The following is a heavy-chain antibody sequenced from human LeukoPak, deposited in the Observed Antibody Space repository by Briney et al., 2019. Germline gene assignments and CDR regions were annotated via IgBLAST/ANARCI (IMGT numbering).Heavy chain of an antibody. CDR2: IYSGGST. V-gene: IGHV3-53*01. Sequence: GGSLRLSCAASGFTVSSNYMSWVRQAPGKGLEWVSVIYSGGSTYYADSVKGRFTISRDNSKNTLYLQMYSLRVEDTALYYCAKGGPTGDLRSPGRDWWGQGTLVTVSS. CDR3: AKGGPTGDLRSPGRDW. D-gene: IGHD7-27*01. J-gene: IGHJ4*02. CDR1: GFTVSSNY.